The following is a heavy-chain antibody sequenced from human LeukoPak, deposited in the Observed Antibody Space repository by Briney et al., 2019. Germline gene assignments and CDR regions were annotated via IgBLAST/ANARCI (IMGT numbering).Heavy chain of an antibody. CDR1: GGSFSGYY. J-gene: IGHJ5*02. CDR2: INHSGST. D-gene: IGHD1-26*01. CDR3: ARGYSGSYLGWFDP. V-gene: IGHV4-34*01. Sequence: SSETLSLTCAVYGGSFSGYYWSWIRQPPGKGLEWIGEINHSGSTNYNPSLKSRVTISVDTSKNQFSLKLSSVTAADTAVYYCARGYSGSYLGWFDPWGQGTLVTVSP.